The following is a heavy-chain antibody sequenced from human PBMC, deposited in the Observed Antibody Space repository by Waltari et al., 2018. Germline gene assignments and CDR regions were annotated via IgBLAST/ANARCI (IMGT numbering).Heavy chain of an antibody. CDR3: ARKISSSGEIDY. D-gene: IGHD6-6*01. V-gene: IGHV1-46*01. J-gene: IGHJ4*02. CDR1: AYTFTSYY. CDR2: INPSGGST. Sequence: QVQLVQSGAAATKPGASVKVSCTASAYTFTSYYMPWVRQAPGQGLEWLGRINPSGGSTRYAQKFQGIVTMTRDTSTSTVYMELSSLRSEDTAVYYCARKISSSGEIDYWGQGTLVTVSS.